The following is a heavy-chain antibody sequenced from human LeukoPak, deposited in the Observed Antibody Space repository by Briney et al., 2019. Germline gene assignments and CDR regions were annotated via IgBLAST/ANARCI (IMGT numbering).Heavy chain of an antibody. CDR2: THPSGDRT. V-gene: IGHV1-46*01. CDR1: GYTFTSYY. CDR3: ARRTGDCSGTSCYFDY. D-gene: IGHD2-2*01. Sequence: GASVKVSCKASGYTFTSYYIHWVRQAPGQGLEWVGVTHPSGDRTSYAQNYQGRVTVTRDASTSTVYMELRSLRSEDSAVYYCARRTGDCSGTSCYFDYWGQGTLVTVSS. J-gene: IGHJ4*02.